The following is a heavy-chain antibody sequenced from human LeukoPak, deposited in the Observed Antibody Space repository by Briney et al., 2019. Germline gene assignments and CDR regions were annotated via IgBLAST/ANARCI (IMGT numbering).Heavy chain of an antibody. CDR2: IKLDGSEK. CDR1: GFTFGRYW. J-gene: IGHJ4*02. V-gene: IGHV3-7*03. CDR3: ARDQYDTWSRRGNFDS. Sequence: GGSLRLSCVASGFTFGRYWMSWVRQAPGKGLEWVSNIKLDGSEKNYVDSVKGRFTISRDNTKNSLYLQMNSLRVEDTAVLYCARDQYDTWSRRGNFDSWGQGTLVIVSS. D-gene: IGHD3-3*01.